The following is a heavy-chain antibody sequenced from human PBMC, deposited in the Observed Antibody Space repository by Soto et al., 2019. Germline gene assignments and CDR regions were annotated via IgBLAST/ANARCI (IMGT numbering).Heavy chain of an antibody. V-gene: IGHV3-23*01. Sequence: GRPLRLSYAASELTFINHAMSWVLQAPGKGLEWVSAISGSGGSTYSADSVKGRFTISRDNSKNTLYLQMHRLRAEDTAVYYCAKYRSSVDAYFDYWGQGTPVTVSP. J-gene: IGHJ4*02. CDR3: AKYRSSVDAYFDY. CDR2: ISGSGGST. D-gene: IGHD6-13*01. CDR1: ELTFINHA.